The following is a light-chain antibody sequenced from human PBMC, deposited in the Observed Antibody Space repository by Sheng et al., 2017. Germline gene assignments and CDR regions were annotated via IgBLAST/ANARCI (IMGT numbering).Light chain of an antibody. CDR1: QGIKND. CDR2: ATS. J-gene: IGKJ2*01. Sequence: AIQMTQSPSSLSASVGDRVTITCRASQGIKNDLGWYQQKPGRAPKLLIYATSTLQNGVPSRFSGSGSDTDFTLTISSLQPEDFATYYCLQDYNSPYTFGQGTRLXMK. V-gene: IGKV1-6*02. CDR3: LQDYNSPYT.